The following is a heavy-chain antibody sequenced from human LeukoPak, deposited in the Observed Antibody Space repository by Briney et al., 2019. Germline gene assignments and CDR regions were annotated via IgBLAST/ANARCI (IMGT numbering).Heavy chain of an antibody. CDR3: ARGATYFDY. J-gene: IGHJ4*02. CDR1: DGSINSYY. Sequence: SETLSLTCSVFDGSINSYYWTWIRQPPGMGLEWIGYIYYTGSTNYNPSLKSRVTISVDTSKNQFSLKLSSVTAADTAMYYCARGATYFDYWGQGTLVTVSS. D-gene: IGHD4/OR15-4a*01. CDR2: IYYTGST. V-gene: IGHV4-59*01.